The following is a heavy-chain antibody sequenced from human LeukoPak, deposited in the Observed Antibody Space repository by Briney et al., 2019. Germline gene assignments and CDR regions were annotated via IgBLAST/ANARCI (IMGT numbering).Heavy chain of an antibody. V-gene: IGHV3-23*01. J-gene: IGHJ4*02. Sequence: GGSLRLSCAASGFTFSSYAMSWVRQAPAKGLEWVSGISGTGDSTYNADSAKGRFTISRDNSKNTLYLQMNSLRAEDTAVYYCAKDPNPLYDFWSGYKWGQGTLVTVS. CDR3: AKDPNPLYDFWSGYK. CDR1: GFTFSSYA. CDR2: ISGTGDST. D-gene: IGHD3-3*01.